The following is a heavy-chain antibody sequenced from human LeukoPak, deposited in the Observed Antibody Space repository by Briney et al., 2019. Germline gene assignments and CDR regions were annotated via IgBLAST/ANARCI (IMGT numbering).Heavy chain of an antibody. CDR3: ARAYCSSASCPTVRYWYFDL. CDR1: GYTFTSYD. Sequence: ASVKVSCKASGYTFTSYDINWVRQATGQGLEWMGWMNPNSGNTGYAQKFQGRVTMTRNTSISTAYMELRSLRSDDTAVYYCARAYCSSASCPTVRYWYFDLWGRGTLVTVSS. V-gene: IGHV1-8*01. J-gene: IGHJ2*01. CDR2: MNPNSGNT. D-gene: IGHD2-2*01.